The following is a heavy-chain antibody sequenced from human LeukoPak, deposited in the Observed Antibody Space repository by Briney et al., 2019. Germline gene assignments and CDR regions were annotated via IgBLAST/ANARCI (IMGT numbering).Heavy chain of an antibody. CDR3: AKELWIQLWGAFDY. D-gene: IGHD5-18*01. CDR2: ISGNGGST. Sequence: GGSLRLSCAASGFTFGSFAMSWVRQAPGKGLEWVSGISGNGGSTYYADSVKGRFTISRDNSKNTLYLQMNSLRAEDTAVYFCAKELWIQLWGAFDYWGQGTLVTVSS. V-gene: IGHV3-23*01. CDR1: GFTFGSFA. J-gene: IGHJ4*02.